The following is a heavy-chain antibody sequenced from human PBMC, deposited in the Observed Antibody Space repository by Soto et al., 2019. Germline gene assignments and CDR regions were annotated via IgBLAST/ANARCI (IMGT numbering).Heavy chain of an antibody. CDR3: ARFRVVAGTYYYGMDV. CDR2: IYFSGIT. Sequence: SETLSLTCSVSNGSVSSPLSYWGWIRQPPGKRPEWIGVIYFSGITSYNPSLKSRVTISVDKSKNQFSLKLSSVTAADTAVYYCARFRVVAGTYYYGMDVWGQGTTVTVSS. V-gene: IGHV4-39*07. J-gene: IGHJ6*02. CDR1: NGSVSSPLSY. D-gene: IGHD6-19*01.